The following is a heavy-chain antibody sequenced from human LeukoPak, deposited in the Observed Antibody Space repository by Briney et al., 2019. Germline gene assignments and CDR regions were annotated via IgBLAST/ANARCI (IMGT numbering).Heavy chain of an antibody. CDR1: GGSISPYY. D-gene: IGHD3-10*02. CDR3: ARLTGSTMFIDY. Sequence: SETLSLTCTVSGGSISPYYWSWIRQPPGKGLEWLGYIYYSGNTDYNPSLKGRVAISVDTSKNQFSLKLSSVTAADTAVYYCARLTGSTMFIDYWGQGALVTVSS. J-gene: IGHJ4*02. V-gene: IGHV4-59*01. CDR2: IYYSGNT.